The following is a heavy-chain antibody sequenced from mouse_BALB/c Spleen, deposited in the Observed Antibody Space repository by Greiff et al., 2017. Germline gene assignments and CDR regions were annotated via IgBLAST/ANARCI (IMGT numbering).Heavy chain of an antibody. Sequence: VHLVESGAELAKPGASVKMSCKASGYTFTSYWMHWVKQRPGQGLEWIGYINPSTGYTEYNQKFKDKATLTADKSSSTAYMQLSSLTSEDSAVYYCARRGYGSSFAYWGQGTLVTVSA. J-gene: IGHJ3*01. CDR3: ARRGYGSSFAY. CDR2: INPSTGYT. D-gene: IGHD1-1*01. V-gene: IGHV1-7*01. CDR1: GYTFTSYW.